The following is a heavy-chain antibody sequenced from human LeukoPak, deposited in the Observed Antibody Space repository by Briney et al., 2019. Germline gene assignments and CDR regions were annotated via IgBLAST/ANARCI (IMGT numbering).Heavy chain of an antibody. CDR1: GFSFSSYE. CDR3: ARLRAVGATILAFFDY. J-gene: IGHJ4*02. CDR2: VSSSGSTI. V-gene: IGHV3-48*03. D-gene: IGHD1-26*01. Sequence: GGSLRLSCAASGFSFSSYEMNWVRQAPGKGLEWVSYVSSSGSTIYYADSVRGRFTISRDNAKNLLNLQMNSLRAEDTAVYYCARLRAVGATILAFFDYWGQGTLVTVSS.